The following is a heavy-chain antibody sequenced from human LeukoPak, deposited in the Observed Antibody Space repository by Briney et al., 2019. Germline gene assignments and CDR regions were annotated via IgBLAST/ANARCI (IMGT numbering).Heavy chain of an antibody. V-gene: IGHV3-30-3*01. CDR3: ARATDRSYDDFWSGYFSSFDY. CDR1: GFTFSNYA. CDR2: MASDGSSI. J-gene: IGHJ4*02. Sequence: GGSLRLSCAASGFTFSNYAMHWVRQAPGKGLEWVAVMASDGSSIYYAGSVTGRFTISRDNPTDTLYLQMNSLTAEDTALYYCARATDRSYDDFWSGYFSSFDYWGQGTLVTVSS. D-gene: IGHD3-3*01.